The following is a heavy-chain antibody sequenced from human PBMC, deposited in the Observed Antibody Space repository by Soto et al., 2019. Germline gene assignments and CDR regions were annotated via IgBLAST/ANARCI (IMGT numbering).Heavy chain of an antibody. CDR1: GYSFTSYW. Sequence: GESLKISCKGSGYSFTSYWISWVRQMPGKGLEWMGRIDPSDSYTNYSPSFQGHVTISADKSISTAYLQWSSLKASDTAMYYCASRIAAEFYYYYGMDVWGQGTTVTVSS. V-gene: IGHV5-10-1*01. CDR3: ASRIAAEFYYYYGMDV. J-gene: IGHJ6*02. CDR2: IDPSDSYT. D-gene: IGHD6-25*01.